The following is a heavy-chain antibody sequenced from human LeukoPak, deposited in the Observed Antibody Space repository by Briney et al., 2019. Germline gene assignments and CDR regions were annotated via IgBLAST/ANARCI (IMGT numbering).Heavy chain of an antibody. CDR2: IKQDGSEK. CDR1: GFTFSSYW. D-gene: IGHD1-26*01. J-gene: IGHJ4*02. V-gene: IGHV3-7*01. Sequence: GGSLRLSCAASGFTFSSYWMSWVRQAPGKGLEWVANIKQDGSEKYYVDSVKGRSTISRDNAKNSLYLQMNSLRAEDTAVYYCARRDSGSYPRLKQYYFDYWGQGTLVTVSS. CDR3: ARRDSGSYPRLKQYYFDY.